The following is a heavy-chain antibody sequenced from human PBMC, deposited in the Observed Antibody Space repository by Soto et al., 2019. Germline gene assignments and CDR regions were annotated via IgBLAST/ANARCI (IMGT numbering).Heavy chain of an antibody. D-gene: IGHD1-1*01. CDR2: ISSSSSTI. J-gene: IGHJ6*02. CDR3: ARPRRNPNFYYGMDV. CDR1: GFTFSSYS. Sequence: GGSLRLSCAASGFTFSSYSMNWVRQAPGKGLEWVSYISSSSSTIYYADSVKGRFTISRDNAKNSLYLQMNSLRDEDTAVYYCARPRRNPNFYYGMDVWGQGTTVTVSS. V-gene: IGHV3-48*02.